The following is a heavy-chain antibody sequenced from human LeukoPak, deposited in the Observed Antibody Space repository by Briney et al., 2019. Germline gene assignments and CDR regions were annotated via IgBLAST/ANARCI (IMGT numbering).Heavy chain of an antibody. J-gene: IGHJ6*02. Sequence: GGSLRLSCAASGFSFGSYAMSWVRQAAGKGLEWVSEICGSVSGSGDCTHYADSVKGRFTISRDNSDNTVYLQMNSLRAEDTAIYYCAKAPAPYYYYYGMDVWGQGTAVTVSS. CDR3: AKAPAPYYYYYGMDV. V-gene: IGHV3-23*01. CDR1: GFSFGSYA. CDR2: ICGSVSGSGDCT.